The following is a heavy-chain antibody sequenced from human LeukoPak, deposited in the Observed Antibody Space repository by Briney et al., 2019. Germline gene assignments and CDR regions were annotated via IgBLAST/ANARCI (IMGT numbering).Heavy chain of an antibody. V-gene: IGHV3-21*01. CDR3: VRGGVDY. J-gene: IGHJ4*02. CDR1: GFTFSSYS. Sequence: GGSLRLSCAASGFTFSSYSMNWVRQAPGKGLEWVSSITGSSTDIYYADSVKGRFTISRDNAKNTLYLQMNSLRAEDTAVYYCVRGGVDYWGQGTLVTVST. CDR2: ITGSSTDI. D-gene: IGHD3-16*01.